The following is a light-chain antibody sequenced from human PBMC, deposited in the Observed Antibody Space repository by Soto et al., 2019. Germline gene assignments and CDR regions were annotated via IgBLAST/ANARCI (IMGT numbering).Light chain of an antibody. V-gene: IGKV1-39*01. J-gene: IGKJ2*01. CDR1: QTISRY. CDR3: QQSYSTRYT. Sequence: DIQMTQSPSSLSASVGDRVTITCRASQTISRYLNWYQQKPGKAPKILMYAASNLQSGVPSRFSGGGSGTDFNLTISSLQPGNSATHYCQQSYSTRYTFGQGTKLAIK. CDR2: AAS.